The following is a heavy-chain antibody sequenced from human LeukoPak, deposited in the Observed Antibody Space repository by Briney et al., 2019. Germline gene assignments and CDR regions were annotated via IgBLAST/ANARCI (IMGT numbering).Heavy chain of an antibody. Sequence: GSSVKVPCKASGGTFSSYAISWVRQAPGQGLEWMGRIIPILGIANYAQKFQGRVTITADKSTSTAYMELSSLRSEDTAVYYCAIVGAWGIFDYWGQGTLVTVSS. CDR3: AIVGAWGIFDY. D-gene: IGHD1-26*01. CDR2: IIPILGIA. V-gene: IGHV1-69*04. CDR1: GGTFSSYA. J-gene: IGHJ4*02.